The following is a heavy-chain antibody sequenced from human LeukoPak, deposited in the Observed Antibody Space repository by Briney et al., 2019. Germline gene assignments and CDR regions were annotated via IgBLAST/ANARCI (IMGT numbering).Heavy chain of an antibody. V-gene: IGHV4-4*09. J-gene: IGHJ4*02. D-gene: IGHD2/OR15-2a*01. Sequence: KPSETLSLTCTVSVVSINSHYLNWIRQPPGKGLEWIGYIYGSGRTNYNTFLKSRVTMSVATSKSQFSLNLNSLTAAETAVYYCVVGPNKDFFDYWGEGQLVTVSS. CDR2: IYGSGRT. CDR3: VVGPNKDFFDY. CDR1: VVSINSHY.